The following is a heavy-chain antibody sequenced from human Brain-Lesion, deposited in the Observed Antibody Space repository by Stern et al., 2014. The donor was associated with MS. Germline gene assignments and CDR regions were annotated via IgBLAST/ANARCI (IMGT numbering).Heavy chain of an antibody. V-gene: IGHV4-4*02. CDR2: SDHSGST. CDR1: GGSIRSSNW. D-gene: IGHD6-13*01. J-gene: IGHJ4*02. Sequence: ESGPGLVKPSGTLSLTCAVSGGSIRSSNWWSWVRQSPGKGLEWIGESDHSGSTIYNPSLKSRVTVSADKSKNRLSLNLRSVTAADTAVYFCARFPASRPHVFDSWGQGTLVTVSS. CDR3: ARFPASRPHVFDS.